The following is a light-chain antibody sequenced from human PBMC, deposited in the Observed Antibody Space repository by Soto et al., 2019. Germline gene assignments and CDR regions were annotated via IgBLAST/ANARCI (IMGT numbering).Light chain of an antibody. CDR1: QSVSSNN. J-gene: IGKJ1*01. V-gene: IGKV3-20*01. CDR3: QQYGSSPQWT. Sequence: EVVLTQSPGTLSLSPGERATLSCRASQSVSSNNLVWYQQKPGQAPRLLIYGASYRATGIPARFSGSGSGTEFTLTISSLQSEDFAVYYCQQYGSSPQWTFGQGTKVDIK. CDR2: GAS.